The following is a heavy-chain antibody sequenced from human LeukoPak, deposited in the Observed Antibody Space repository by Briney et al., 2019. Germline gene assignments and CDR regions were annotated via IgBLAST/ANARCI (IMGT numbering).Heavy chain of an antibody. Sequence: PGGSLRLSCAASGFTFSSYSMNWVRQAPGKGLEWVSSISSSSSYIYYADSVKGRFTISRDNAKNSLYLHMNSLRAEDTAVYYCARGGGEYSSGQPLNYFDYWGQGTLVTVSS. D-gene: IGHD6-19*01. V-gene: IGHV3-21*01. J-gene: IGHJ4*02. CDR1: GFTFSSYS. CDR2: ISSSSSYI. CDR3: ARGGGEYSSGQPLNYFDY.